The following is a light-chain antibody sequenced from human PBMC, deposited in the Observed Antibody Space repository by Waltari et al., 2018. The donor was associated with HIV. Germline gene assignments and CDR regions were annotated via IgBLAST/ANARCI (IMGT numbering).Light chain of an antibody. CDR1: SSNIGSNT. CDR2: INN. V-gene: IGLV1-44*01. Sequence: QSVLTQPPSASGTPGQRVTISCSGSSSNIGSNTVNWYKQLPGTAPKVLIYINNQRPSGVPDRFSGAKSGTSASLAISGLQSEDEAAYYCATWDDSLNGVVFGGGTTLTGL. CDR3: ATWDDSLNGVV. J-gene: IGLJ2*01.